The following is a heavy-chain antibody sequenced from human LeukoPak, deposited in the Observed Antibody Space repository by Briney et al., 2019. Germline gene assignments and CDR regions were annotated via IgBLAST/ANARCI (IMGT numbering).Heavy chain of an antibody. Sequence: GASVKVSCKASGGTFTNYAISWVRQAPGQGLERMGGIIPKFGTANYAQNFQGRVTITADESTSTAYMELSSLRSEDTAVYYCAKVTWIQLWFFDYWGQGTLVTVSS. D-gene: IGHD5-18*01. V-gene: IGHV1-69*13. CDR1: GGTFTNYA. J-gene: IGHJ4*02. CDR2: IIPKFGTA. CDR3: AKVTWIQLWFFDY.